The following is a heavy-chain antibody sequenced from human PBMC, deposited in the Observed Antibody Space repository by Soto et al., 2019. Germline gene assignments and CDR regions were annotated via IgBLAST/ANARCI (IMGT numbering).Heavy chain of an antibody. V-gene: IGHV3-23*01. CDR1: GFTFSSSS. CDR2: IRASDGST. Sequence: GGPLRLSCAASGFTFSSSSMSWVRQAPGKGLEWVSSIRASDGSTYYADSVKGRFTISRDNSKDTLYLQLSSLRAEDTAVYYCAKLVSSWGQGTLVTVSS. D-gene: IGHD1-20*01. CDR3: AKLVSS. J-gene: IGHJ5*02.